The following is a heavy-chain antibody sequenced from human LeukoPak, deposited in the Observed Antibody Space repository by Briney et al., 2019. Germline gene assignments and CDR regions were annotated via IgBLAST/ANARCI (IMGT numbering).Heavy chain of an antibody. CDR1: GFSLRTSGMC. CDR3: ARTYDSSAYYYGGFDY. Sequence: SGPTLSHPTQPLTLTCTFSGFSLRTSGMCVTWIRQPPGKALEWLALIDWDDDKYYDTSLKTRLTISKDTSKNQVVLTMTNMDPVDTATYYCARTYDSSAYYYGGFDYWGQGTLVTVSS. CDR2: IDWDDDK. D-gene: IGHD3-22*01. J-gene: IGHJ4*02. V-gene: IGHV2-70*01.